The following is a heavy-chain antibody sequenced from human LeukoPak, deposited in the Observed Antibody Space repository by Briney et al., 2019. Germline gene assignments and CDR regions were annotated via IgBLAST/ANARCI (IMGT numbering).Heavy chain of an antibody. CDR2: INPNSGGT. V-gene: IGHV1-2*02. D-gene: IGHD3-10*01. CDR3: ARAQGVIIAFDI. Sequence: APVKVSCKASGYTFTSYGISWVRQALGQGLEWMGWINPNSGGTNYAQKFQGRVSMTRDTSISTAYMELSRLRSDDTAVYYCARAQGVIIAFDIWGQGTMVTVSS. CDR1: GYTFTSYG. J-gene: IGHJ3*02.